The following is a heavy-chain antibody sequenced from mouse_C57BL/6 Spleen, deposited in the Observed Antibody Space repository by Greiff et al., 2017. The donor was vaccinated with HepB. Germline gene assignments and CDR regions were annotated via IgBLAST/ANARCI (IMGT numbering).Heavy chain of an antibody. CDR1: GFTFSDSG. CDR3: ARGEDNGGFAC. V-gene: IGHV5-17*01. Sequence: EVHLVESGGGLVKPGGSLKLSCAASGFTFSDSGMHWVRQAPEKGLEWVAYISSGSSTIYYADTVKGRFTISRDNAKNTLFLQMTSLRSEDTAMYYCARGEDNGGFACWGQGTLVTVAA. CDR2: ISSGSSTI. D-gene: IGHD3-3*01. J-gene: IGHJ3*01.